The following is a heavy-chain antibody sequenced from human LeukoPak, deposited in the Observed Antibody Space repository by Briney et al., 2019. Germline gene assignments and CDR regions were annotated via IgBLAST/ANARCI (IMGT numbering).Heavy chain of an antibody. V-gene: IGHV3-66*01. Sequence: PGGSLRLSCAASGFTVSSNYMSWVRQAPGKGLEWVSGIYSAGSTYYADSVKGRFTISRDNSKNTLYLQMNSLRAEDTAVYYCTTSIVVGQDYGMDVWGQGTTVTVSS. CDR2: IYSAGST. CDR3: TTSIVVGQDYGMDV. CDR1: GFTVSSNY. D-gene: IGHD1-26*01. J-gene: IGHJ6*02.